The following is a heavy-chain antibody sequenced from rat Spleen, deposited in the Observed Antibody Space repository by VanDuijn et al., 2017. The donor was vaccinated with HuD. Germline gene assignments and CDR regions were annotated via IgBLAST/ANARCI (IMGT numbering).Heavy chain of an antibody. Sequence: EVQLVESGGGLVQPGRSLKLSCAASGFTFKNYGMAWVRQAPTQGLEWVAAFSYDGFTTYYRDSVRGRFTISRDNAKSTLYLQMDSLRSEDTATYYCARHYYDGTYYYAAYWYFDFWGPGTMVTVSS. CDR2: FSYDGFTT. CDR3: ARHYYDGTYYYAAYWYFDF. D-gene: IGHD1-12*02. J-gene: IGHJ1*01. CDR1: GFTFKNYG. V-gene: IGHV5-29*01.